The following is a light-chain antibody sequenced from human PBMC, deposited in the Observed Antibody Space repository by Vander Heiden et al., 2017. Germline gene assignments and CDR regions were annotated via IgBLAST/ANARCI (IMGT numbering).Light chain of an antibody. CDR1: QGISNF. J-gene: IGKJ3*01. CDR3: QQYDTYPFT. CDR2: ATS. Sequence: DIQITQSPSSLSASVGDRVTITCRASQGISNFLVWFQQRPGKAPKSLVYATSNLQSGVPSRFSGAGSGTDFTLTISSLQPEDFAMYYCQQYDTYPFTFGPGTRVDIK. V-gene: IGKV1-16*01.